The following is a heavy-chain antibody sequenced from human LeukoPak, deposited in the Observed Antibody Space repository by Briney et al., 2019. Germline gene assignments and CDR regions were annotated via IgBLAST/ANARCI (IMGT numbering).Heavy chain of an antibody. CDR2: IYYSGST. CDR3: ARAGYYDILTGYYPIFDY. V-gene: IGHV4-59*08. J-gene: IGHJ4*02. CDR1: GGSISSYY. Sequence: PSETLSLICTVSGGSISSYYWSWIRQPPGKGLEWIGYIYYSGSTNYNPSLKSRVTISVDTSKNQFSLKLSSVTAADTAVYYCARAGYYDILTGYYPIFDYWGQGTLVTVSS. D-gene: IGHD3-9*01.